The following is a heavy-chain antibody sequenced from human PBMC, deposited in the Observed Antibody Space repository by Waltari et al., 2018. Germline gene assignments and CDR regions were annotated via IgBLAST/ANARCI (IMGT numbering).Heavy chain of an antibody. D-gene: IGHD3-22*01. V-gene: IGHV4-39*01. CDR2: IYYSGST. Sequence: QLQLQESGPGLVKHSETLSLTCTVPGGSISSSSYYWGWIRQPPGKGLEGIGSIYYSGSTYYNPSLKSRVTISVDTSKNQFSLKLSSVTAADTAVYYCARRPGGYYDSSGGFDYWGQGTLVTVSS. CDR1: GGSISSSSYY. CDR3: ARRPGGYYDSSGGFDY. J-gene: IGHJ4*02.